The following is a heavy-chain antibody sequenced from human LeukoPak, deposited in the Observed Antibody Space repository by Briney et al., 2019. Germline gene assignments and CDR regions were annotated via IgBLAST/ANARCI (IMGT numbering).Heavy chain of an antibody. V-gene: IGHV4-4*07. J-gene: IGHJ4*02. CDR3: ARDGDSGSYIDY. CDR1: GGSISSYY. CDR2: IYTSGST. Sequence: SETLSLTCTVSGGSISSYYWSWVRHPAGKGLEWFVRIYTSGSTNYNPSLKSRVTMSVDTPKNQFSLKLSSVTAADTAVYYCARDGDSGSYIDYWGQGTLATVSS. D-gene: IGHD1-26*01.